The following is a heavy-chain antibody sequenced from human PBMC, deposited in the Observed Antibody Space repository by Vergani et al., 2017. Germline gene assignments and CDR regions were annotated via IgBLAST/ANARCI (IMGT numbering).Heavy chain of an antibody. CDR2: IYYSGST. J-gene: IGHJ4*02. CDR1: GCSVSSGSYY. D-gene: IGHD1-26*01. V-gene: IGHV4-61*01. Sequence: QVQLPESGPGLVKPSETLSLTCTVSGCSVSSGSYYWSWIRQPPGKGLEWIGYIYYSGSTNYNPSLKSRVTISVDTSKNQFSLKLSSVTAADTAVYYCARDSGVGADYWGQGTLVTVSS. CDR3: ARDSGVGADY.